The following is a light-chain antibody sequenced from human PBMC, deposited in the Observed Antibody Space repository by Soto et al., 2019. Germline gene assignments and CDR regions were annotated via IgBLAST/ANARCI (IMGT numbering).Light chain of an antibody. Sequence: QSVLTQPPSVSGAPGQRVTISCTGSSSNIGAGYDVHWYLHLPGTAPKLLIFGNSHRPSGVPDRFSASKSGTSASLAITGLQAEDEADYYCQSYDNTLSGVVFGGGTTLTVL. CDR1: SSNIGAGYD. CDR2: GNS. J-gene: IGLJ2*01. V-gene: IGLV1-40*01. CDR3: QSYDNTLSGVV.